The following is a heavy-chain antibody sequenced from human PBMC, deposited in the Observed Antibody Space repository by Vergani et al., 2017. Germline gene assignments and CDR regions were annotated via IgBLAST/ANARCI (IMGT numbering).Heavy chain of an antibody. CDR2: SSTTGNTL. Sequence: QEQLVESGGGLVKPGGSLRLSCVGSGLTFSDSYMSWIRQAPGKGLEYISYSSTTGNTLYYADSVRGRFTISRDNAKNSLYLQMNSLRAEDTALYYCARERNAYYDFWSGYYTQYYFDYWGQGTLVTVSS. V-gene: IGHV3-11*01. J-gene: IGHJ4*02. CDR3: ARERNAYYDFWSGYYTQYYFDY. CDR1: GLTFSDSY. D-gene: IGHD3-3*01.